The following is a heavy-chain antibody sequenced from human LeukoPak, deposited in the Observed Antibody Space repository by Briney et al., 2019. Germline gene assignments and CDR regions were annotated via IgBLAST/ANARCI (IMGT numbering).Heavy chain of an antibody. CDR2: IYYSGST. Sequence: SETLSLTCTVSGGSISSSSYYWGWIRQPPGKGLEWIGSIYYSGSTYYNPPLKSRVTISVDTSKNQFSLKLSSVTAADTAVYYCARHKSLRGTGTGRISDWFDPWGQGTLVTVSS. D-gene: IGHD3/OR15-3a*01. CDR1: GGSISSSSYY. V-gene: IGHV4-39*01. CDR3: ARHKSLRGTGTGRISDWFDP. J-gene: IGHJ5*02.